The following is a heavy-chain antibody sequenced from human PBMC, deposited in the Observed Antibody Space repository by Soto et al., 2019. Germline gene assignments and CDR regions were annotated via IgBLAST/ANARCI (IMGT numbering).Heavy chain of an antibody. Sequence: PSTTLSPTCSVYVASFSGYYWSWIRQPPGKGLEWIGENNHSGSTNYNPSLKSRVTISVDTSKNQFSLKLSSVTAADTAVYYCARSSIAARFYYYYYGMDVWGQGTTVTVSS. CDR1: VASFSGYY. CDR2: NNHSGST. J-gene: IGHJ6*02. CDR3: ARSSIAARFYYYYYGMDV. D-gene: IGHD6-6*01. V-gene: IGHV4-34*01.